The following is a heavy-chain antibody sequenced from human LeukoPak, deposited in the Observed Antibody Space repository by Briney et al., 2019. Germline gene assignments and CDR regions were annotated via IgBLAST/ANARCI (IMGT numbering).Heavy chain of an antibody. V-gene: IGHV3-48*04. J-gene: IGHJ4*02. D-gene: IGHD1-26*01. CDR1: GFTFSSYS. Sequence: RAGGSLRPSCAASGFTFSSYSMNWVRQAPGKGQEWVSYISSSSSTIYYADSVKGRFTISRDNAKNSLYLQMNSLRAEDTAVYYCARDRWEDCWGQGTLVTVSS. CDR2: ISSSSSTI. CDR3: ARDRWEDC.